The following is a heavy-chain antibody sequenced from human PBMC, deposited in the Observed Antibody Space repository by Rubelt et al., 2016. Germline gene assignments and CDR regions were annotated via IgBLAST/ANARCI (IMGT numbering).Heavy chain of an antibody. CDR3: ARGGYGSYESVDASDV. J-gene: IGHJ3*01. Sequence: QLQLQESGPGLVKPSETLSLTCTVSGGSISSSSYYWGWIRQPPGKGLEWIGSIYYSGGTYYNPSLKSRVTISVATSRNQFSLKLSSVTAADTAVYYCARGGYGSYESVDASDVWGQGTRVTVSS. CDR1: GGSISSSSYY. CDR2: IYYSGGT. D-gene: IGHD2-15*01. V-gene: IGHV4-39*01.